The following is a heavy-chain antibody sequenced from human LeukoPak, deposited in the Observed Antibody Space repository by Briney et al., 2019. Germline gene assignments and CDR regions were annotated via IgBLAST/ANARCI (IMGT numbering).Heavy chain of an antibody. D-gene: IGHD2-2*01. Sequence: PAGTLTLSCAASGFTFDEYYMHWVRQTPGKGLEWVSLITWNGGTSSYADSVRGRFTISRDNNKSSLYLQMNSLTTEDTALYFCVKDGLQHCTSTRCYELQSWGQGTLVTVSS. V-gene: IGHV3-43*01. J-gene: IGHJ5*02. CDR1: GFTFDEYY. CDR2: ITWNGGTS. CDR3: VKDGLQHCTSTRCYELQS.